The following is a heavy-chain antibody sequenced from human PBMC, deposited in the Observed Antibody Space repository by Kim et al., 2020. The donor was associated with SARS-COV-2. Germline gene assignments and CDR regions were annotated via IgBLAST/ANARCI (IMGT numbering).Heavy chain of an antibody. Sequence: GESLKISCKGSGYSFTSYWIGWVRQMPGKGLEWMGIIYPGDSDTRYSPSFQGQVTISADKSISTAYLQWSSLKASDTAMYYCARLEGQWLVRGYGMDVWGQGTTVTVSS. CDR3: ARLEGQWLVRGYGMDV. CDR1: GYSFTSYW. J-gene: IGHJ6*02. D-gene: IGHD6-19*01. CDR2: IYPGDSDT. V-gene: IGHV5-51*01.